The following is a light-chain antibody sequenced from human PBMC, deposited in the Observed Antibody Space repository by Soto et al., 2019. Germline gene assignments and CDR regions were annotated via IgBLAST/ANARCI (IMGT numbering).Light chain of an antibody. J-gene: IGKJ4*01. CDR2: KTS. Sequence: DIQMTQSPSTLSASVGDRVTITCRASQSISSWLAWYQKKPGKAPNLLIYKTSSLESGVPSRFSGSGSGTEFTLTVNSLQTDDFATYYCQQYDSYPLTFGGGTKVEIK. CDR1: QSISSW. CDR3: QQYDSYPLT. V-gene: IGKV1-5*03.